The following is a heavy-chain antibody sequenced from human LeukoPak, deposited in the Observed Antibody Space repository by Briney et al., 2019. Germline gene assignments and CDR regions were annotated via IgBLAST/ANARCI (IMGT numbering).Heavy chain of an antibody. CDR3: AKGDSITMVRGRMDV. CDR1: GFTFSSYG. J-gene: IGHJ6*04. Sequence: GGSLRLSCAASGFTFSSYGMHWVRQAPGKGLERVAVISYDGSNKYYADSVKGRFTISRDNSKNTLYLQMNSLRAEDTAVYYCAKGDSITMVRGRMDVWGKGTTVTVSS. D-gene: IGHD3-10*01. V-gene: IGHV3-30*18. CDR2: ISYDGSNK.